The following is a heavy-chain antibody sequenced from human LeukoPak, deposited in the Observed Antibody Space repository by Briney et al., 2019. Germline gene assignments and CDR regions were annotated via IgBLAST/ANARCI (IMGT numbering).Heavy chain of an antibody. CDR3: ARTYDSIGYAFDI. CDR1: GYSISSSNW. V-gene: IGHV4-28*05. CDR2: IYYSGSI. Sequence: SETLSLTCAVSGYSISSSNWWGWIRQPPGKGLEWIGYIYYSGSIYYNPSLKSRVTMSVDTSKNQFSLKLSSVTAVDTAVYYCARTYDSIGYAFDIWGQGTMVTVSS. D-gene: IGHD3-22*01. J-gene: IGHJ3*02.